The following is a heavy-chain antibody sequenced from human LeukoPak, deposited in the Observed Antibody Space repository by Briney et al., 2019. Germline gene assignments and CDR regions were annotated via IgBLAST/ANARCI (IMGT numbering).Heavy chain of an antibody. D-gene: IGHD2-2*01. CDR3: ARDIRYCSSTSCSYYFDY. J-gene: IGHJ4*02. CDR2: ISGSGGST. CDR1: RFTFSSYG. Sequence: GGSLRLSCAASRFTFSSYGMSWVRQAPGKGLEWVSSISGSGGSTYYADSVKGRFTISRDNSKNTLYLQMNSLRAEDTAVYYCARDIRYCSSTSCSYYFDYWGQGTLVTVSS. V-gene: IGHV3-23*01.